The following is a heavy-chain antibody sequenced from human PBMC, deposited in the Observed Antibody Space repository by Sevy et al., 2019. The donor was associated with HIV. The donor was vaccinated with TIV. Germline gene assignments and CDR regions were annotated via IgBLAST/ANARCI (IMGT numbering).Heavy chain of an antibody. CDR1: GFTFSDYY. CDR3: ARDGGCSSTSCLLYFDS. CDR2: ISGRSSYI. Sequence: GGSLRLSCAASGFTFSDYYMNWVRQAPGKGLEWVSSISGRSSYIHYAESVRGRFTISRDNAKNSLYLQMNSLRVDDTAVYFCARDGGCSSTSCLLYFDSWGQGALVTVSS. V-gene: IGHV3-21*01. D-gene: IGHD2-2*01. J-gene: IGHJ4*02.